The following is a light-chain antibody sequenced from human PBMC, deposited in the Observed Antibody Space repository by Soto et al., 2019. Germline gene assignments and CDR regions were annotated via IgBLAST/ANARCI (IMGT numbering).Light chain of an antibody. J-gene: IGLJ3*02. V-gene: IGLV4-69*02. Sequence: QPVLTQSPSASASLGASVKLTCTLDSGHRNYAIAWHQQQPGKGPRYLMKVNSDGSHNQGDGIPGRFSGSSSGAERYLIISSLQSEDEADYYCQTWGTGIPFGGGPKLTVL. CDR2: VNSDGSH. CDR3: QTWGTGIP. CDR1: SGHRNYA.